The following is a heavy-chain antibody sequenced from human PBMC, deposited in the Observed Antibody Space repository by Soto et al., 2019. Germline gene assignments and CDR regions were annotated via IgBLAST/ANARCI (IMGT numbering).Heavy chain of an antibody. CDR1: GVSLTSGNW. CDR2: IFHDGTA. D-gene: IGHD3-10*01. V-gene: IGHV4-4*01. J-gene: IGHJ4*02. Sequence: LSLTCAVSGVSLTSGNWWTWVRQSPQRGLEYIGEIFHDGTANYYPSFERRVAMSVDTSRNQFSLKLTSVTAADTAVYFCARLVYDTRLNYMYFDFWGPGTLVTVS. CDR3: ARLVYDTRLNYMYFDF.